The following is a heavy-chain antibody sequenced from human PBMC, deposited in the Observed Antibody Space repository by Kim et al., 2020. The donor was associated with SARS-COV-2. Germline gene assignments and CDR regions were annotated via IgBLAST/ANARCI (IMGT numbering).Heavy chain of an antibody. CDR2: IWYDGSNK. CDR3: ARDPLGIISGMDV. V-gene: IGHV3-33*01. Sequence: GGSLRLSCAASGFTFSSYGMHWVRQAPGKGLEWVAVIWYDGSNKYYADSVKGRFTISRDNSKNTLYLQMNSLRAEDTAVYYCARDPLGIISGMDVWGQGTTVTVSS. CDR1: GFTFSSYG. D-gene: IGHD7-27*01. J-gene: IGHJ6*02.